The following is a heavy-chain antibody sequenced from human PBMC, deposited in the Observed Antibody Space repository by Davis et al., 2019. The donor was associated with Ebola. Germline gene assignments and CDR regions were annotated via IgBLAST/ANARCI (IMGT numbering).Heavy chain of an antibody. CDR3: ARSVTMIVVVTHFDY. CDR2: INAGNGNT. Sequence: ASVKVSCKASGYTFTSYAMHWVRQAPGQRLEWMGWINAGNGNTKYSQKFQGRVTMTTDTSTSTAYMELRSLRSDDTAVYYCARSVTMIVVVTHFDYWGQGTLVTVSS. J-gene: IGHJ4*02. CDR1: GYTFTSYA. D-gene: IGHD3-22*01. V-gene: IGHV1-3*01.